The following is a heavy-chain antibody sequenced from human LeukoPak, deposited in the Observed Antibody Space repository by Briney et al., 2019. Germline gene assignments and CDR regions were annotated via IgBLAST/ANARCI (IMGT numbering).Heavy chain of an antibody. CDR3: AKSHHVTAIDY. CDR2: ISSSSTYI. V-gene: IGHV3-21*04. J-gene: IGHJ4*02. CDR1: GFTFSKYW. D-gene: IGHD2-21*02. Sequence: GGSLRLSCTASGFTFSKYWMSWVRQAPGKGLEWVSSISSSSTYIYYADSVKGRFTISRDNGKNSLYLQMNSLRADDTAVYYCAKSHHVTAIDYWGQGTLVTVSS.